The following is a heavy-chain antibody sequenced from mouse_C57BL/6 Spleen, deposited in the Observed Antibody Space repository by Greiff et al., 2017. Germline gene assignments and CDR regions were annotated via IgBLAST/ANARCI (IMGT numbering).Heavy chain of an antibody. CDR1: GFTFSDYG. Sequence: DVMLVESGGGLVKPGGSLKLSCAASGFTFSDYGMHWVRQAPEKGLEWVAYISSGSSTIYYADTVKGRFTLSRDNAKNTLFLQMTSLRSEDTAMXYCAKPFSPLLAMDYWGQGTSVTVSS. D-gene: IGHD2-1*01. J-gene: IGHJ4*01. V-gene: IGHV5-17*01. CDR2: ISSGSSTI. CDR3: AKPFSPLLAMDY.